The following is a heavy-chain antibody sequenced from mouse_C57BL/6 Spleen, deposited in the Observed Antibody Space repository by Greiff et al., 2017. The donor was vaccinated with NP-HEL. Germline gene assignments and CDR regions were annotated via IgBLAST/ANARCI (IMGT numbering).Heavy chain of an antibody. Sequence: EVKLVESGGGLVQPGGSLKLSCAASGFTFSDYGMAWVRQAPRKGPEWVAFISNLAYSIYYADTVTGRFTISRENAKNTLYLEMSSLRSEDTAMYYCARHRGDYAMDYWGQGTSVTVSS. CDR1: GFTFSDYG. V-gene: IGHV5-15*01. J-gene: IGHJ4*01. CDR3: ARHRGDYAMDY. CDR2: ISNLAYSI. D-gene: IGHD3-3*01.